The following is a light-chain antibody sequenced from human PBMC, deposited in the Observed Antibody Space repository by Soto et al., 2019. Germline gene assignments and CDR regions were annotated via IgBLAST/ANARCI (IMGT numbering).Light chain of an antibody. CDR3: QQRSNWPPIT. Sequence: EIVMTQSPATLSVPPGGSATLSCRASQSVSSNLAWYQQKPGQAPSLLIYGASTRATGTPARFSGSGSGTEFTLTISSLQSEDLSVYYCQQRSNWPPITFGQGTKVDI. CDR2: GAS. J-gene: IGKJ1*01. CDR1: QSVSSN. V-gene: IGKV3-15*01.